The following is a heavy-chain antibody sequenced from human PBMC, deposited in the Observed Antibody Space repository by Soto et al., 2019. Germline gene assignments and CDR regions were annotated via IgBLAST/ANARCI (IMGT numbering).Heavy chain of an antibody. Sequence: GGSLRLSCSASGFAFSNYAMAWVRQAPGQGLEWISSLSGSGGNTYYADSVKGRFTISRDNSKNTLSLHMNSLTAEDTAKYYCEKSSPSLEKTGDYVQNWGQGTLVTVSS. V-gene: IGHV3-23*01. CDR3: EKSSPSLEKTGDYVQN. J-gene: IGHJ4*02. D-gene: IGHD3-10*02. CDR1: GFAFSNYA. CDR2: LSGSGGNT.